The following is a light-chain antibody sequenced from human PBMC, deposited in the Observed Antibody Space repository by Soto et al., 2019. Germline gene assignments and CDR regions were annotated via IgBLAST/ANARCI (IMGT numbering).Light chain of an antibody. CDR1: SSDVGGYNY. V-gene: IGLV2-14*01. Sequence: QPVLTQPASVSGSPGQSITISCTGTSSDVGGYNYVSWYQQHPGKAPKLMIYEVSNRPSGVSNRFSGSNSGNTASLTISGLQAEDEADYYCRSYTSSGTYVFGAGTKLTVL. CDR2: EVS. CDR3: RSYTSSGTYV. J-gene: IGLJ1*01.